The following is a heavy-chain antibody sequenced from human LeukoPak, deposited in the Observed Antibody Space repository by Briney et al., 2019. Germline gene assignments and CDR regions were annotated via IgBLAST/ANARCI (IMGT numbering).Heavy chain of an antibody. V-gene: IGHV4-31*03. CDR3: AGPFIAVAGGFDY. Sequence: SETLSLTCTVSGGSISSGGYYWSWIRQHPGKGLEWIGYIYYSGSTYYNPSLKSRVTISVDTSKNQFSLKLSSVTAADTAVYYCAGPFIAVAGGFDYWGQGTLVTVSS. J-gene: IGHJ4*02. CDR2: IYYSGST. CDR1: GGSISSGGYY. D-gene: IGHD6-19*01.